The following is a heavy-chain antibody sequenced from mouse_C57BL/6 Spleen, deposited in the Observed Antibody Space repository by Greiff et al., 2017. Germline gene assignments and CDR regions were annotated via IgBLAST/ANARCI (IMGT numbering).Heavy chain of an antibody. V-gene: IGHV5-4*03. CDR2: ISDGGSYT. CDR3: ARGTTVVAKYFDV. J-gene: IGHJ1*03. Sequence: EVKLMESGGGLVKPGGSLKLSCAASGFTFSSYAMSWVRQTPEKRLEWVATISDGGSYTYYPDNVKGRFTISRDNANNNLYLQMSHLKSEDTAMYYCARGTTVVAKYFDVWGTGTTVTVSS. D-gene: IGHD1-1*01. CDR1: GFTFSSYA.